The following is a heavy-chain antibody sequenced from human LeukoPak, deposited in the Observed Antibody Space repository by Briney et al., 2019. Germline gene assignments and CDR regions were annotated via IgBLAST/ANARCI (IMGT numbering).Heavy chain of an antibody. CDR3: ARDSSGYCSGGSCLQNWLDP. J-gene: IGHJ5*02. D-gene: IGHD2-15*01. V-gene: IGHV4-59*01. CDR2: IYYSGST. Sequence: SEALSLTCTVSGGSISSYYWSWIRQPPGKGLEWIGYIYYSGSTNYNPSLKSRVTISVDTSKNQFSLKLSSVTAADTAVYYCARDSSGYCSGGSCLQNWLDPWGQGTLVTVSS. CDR1: GGSISSYY.